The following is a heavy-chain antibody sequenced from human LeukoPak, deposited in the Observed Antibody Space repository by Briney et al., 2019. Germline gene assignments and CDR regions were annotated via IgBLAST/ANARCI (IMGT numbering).Heavy chain of an antibody. D-gene: IGHD3-22*01. Sequence: PSETLSLTCAVYGGSFSGYYWSWIRQPPGKGLEWIGEINHSGSTNYNPSLKSRVTISVDTSKNQFSLKLSSVTAADTAAYYCARGGPHLSYYYDSSGYTRVWAFDIWGQGTMVTVSS. CDR2: INHSGST. CDR1: GGSFSGYY. V-gene: IGHV4-34*01. J-gene: IGHJ3*02. CDR3: ARGGPHLSYYYDSSGYTRVWAFDI.